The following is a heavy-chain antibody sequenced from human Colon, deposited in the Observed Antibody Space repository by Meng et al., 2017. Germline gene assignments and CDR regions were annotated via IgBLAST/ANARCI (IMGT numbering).Heavy chain of an antibody. D-gene: IGHD2/OR15-2a*01. Sequence: ASVKVSCKASGYTFTSYDINWVRQATGQGLEWMGWMNPNSGNTGYAQKFQGRVTITRNTSISKAYMELSSLRSEDTAVYYCARAIGMGTHYYYGMDVWGQGTTVTVSS. V-gene: IGHV1-8*03. CDR1: GYTFTSYD. CDR2: MNPNSGNT. J-gene: IGHJ6*02. CDR3: ARAIGMGTHYYYGMDV.